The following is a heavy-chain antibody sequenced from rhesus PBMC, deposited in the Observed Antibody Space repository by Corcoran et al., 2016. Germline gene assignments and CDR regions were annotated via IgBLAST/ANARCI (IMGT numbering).Heavy chain of an antibody. J-gene: IGHJ4*01. CDR2: IYGSSTST. Sequence: QVQLQESGPGLVKPSETLSLTCAVSGSSISSNYWSWIRQPPGKGLEWIGYIYGSSTSTNYTPARKSRVTISKDTSKNQFSLKMSSVTAADTAVYYCARDPYSGYSYAYFDYWGQGVLVTVSS. CDR3: ARDPYSGYSYAYFDY. D-gene: IGHD5-24*01. CDR1: GSSISSNY. V-gene: IGHV4S10*01.